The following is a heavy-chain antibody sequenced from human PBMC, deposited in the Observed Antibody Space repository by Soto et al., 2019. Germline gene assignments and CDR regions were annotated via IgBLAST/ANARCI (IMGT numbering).Heavy chain of an antibody. V-gene: IGHV3-74*01. CDR1: GFSFSSYR. CDR3: ARGIYRDYGQEY. J-gene: IGHJ4*02. CDR2: INGDGTST. Sequence: DVQLVESGGGLVQAGGSLRLSCAASGFSFSSYRMHWVRQAPGEGLVWVSRINGDGTSTNYADSVKGRFTISRDNAQNTLYLQMNSLRAEDTAVYSCARGIYRDYGQEYWGQGSLVTVSS. D-gene: IGHD4-17*01.